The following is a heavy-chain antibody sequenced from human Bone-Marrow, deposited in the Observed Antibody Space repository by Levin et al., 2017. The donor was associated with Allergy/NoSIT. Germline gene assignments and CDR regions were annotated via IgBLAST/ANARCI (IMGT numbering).Heavy chain of an antibody. J-gene: IGHJ5*02. CDR2: IYYSGST. CDR1: GGSISSGGYY. CDR3: AREGVIVPLGFDP. Sequence: PSETLSLTCTVSGGSISSGGYYWSWIRQHPGKGLEWIGYIYYSGSTYYNPSLKSRVTISVDTSKNQFSLKLSSVTAADTAVYYCAREGVIVPLGFDPWGQGTLVTVSS. V-gene: IGHV4-31*03. D-gene: IGHD3-16*02.